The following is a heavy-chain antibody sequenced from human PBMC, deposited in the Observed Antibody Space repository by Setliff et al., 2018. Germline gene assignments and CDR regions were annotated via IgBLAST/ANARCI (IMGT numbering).Heavy chain of an antibody. D-gene: IGHD6-13*01. Sequence: ASVKVSCKASGYTFSDYGISWVRQAPGQGLEWMGIINPGGGSSSSTEKFQGRVTMTRDTSASTVYMGMGNLTSDDTAVYYCARAGSAAAGRKGIFEYWGQGSLVTVSS. CDR3: ARAGSAAAGRKGIFEY. J-gene: IGHJ4*02. CDR2: INPGGGSS. CDR1: GYTFSDYG. V-gene: IGHV1-46*01.